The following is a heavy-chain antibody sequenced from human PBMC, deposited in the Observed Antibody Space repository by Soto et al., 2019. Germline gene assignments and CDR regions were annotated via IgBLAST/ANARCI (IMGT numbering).Heavy chain of an antibody. Sequence: SVKVSCKASGGTFSSYTISWVRQAPGQGLEWMGRIIPILGIANYAQKFQGRVTITADKSTSTAYMELSSLRSEDTAVYYCARGSVGNSFDYWGQGTLVTVSS. V-gene: IGHV1-69*02. J-gene: IGHJ4*02. D-gene: IGHD1-26*01. CDR3: ARGSVGNSFDY. CDR1: GGTFSSYT. CDR2: IIPILGIA.